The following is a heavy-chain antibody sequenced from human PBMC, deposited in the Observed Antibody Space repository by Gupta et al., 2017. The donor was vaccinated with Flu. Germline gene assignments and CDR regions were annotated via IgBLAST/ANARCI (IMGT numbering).Heavy chain of an antibody. J-gene: IGHJ6*02. Sequence: VLLVESGGGLVQPGSSLRLSCAVSGFTFDDYTMHWVRQAPGKALEWVSGVSWNSDHTEYADSVRGRFTISRDNDNNSLYLQMNSLRTEDSALYYCAASCSSTRCYVSRYNYAMDLWGQGTTVTVSS. CDR1: GFTFDDYT. D-gene: IGHD2-2*01. V-gene: IGHV3-9*01. CDR2: VSWNSDHT. CDR3: AASCSSTRCYVSRYNYAMDL.